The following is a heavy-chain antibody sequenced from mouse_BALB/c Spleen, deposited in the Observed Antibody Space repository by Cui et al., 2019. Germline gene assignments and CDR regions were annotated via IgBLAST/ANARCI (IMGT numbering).Heavy chain of an antibody. D-gene: IGHD1-1*01. CDR1: GYTFTSYW. V-gene: IGHV1-72*01. Sequence: QVQLQQPGAELVKPGASVKLSCKASGYTFTSYWMHWVKQRPGRGLEWIGRIGPNSGGTKYNEKFKSKATLTVDKPSSTAYMQLSSLTSEDSAVYYCARYDYYGSSYFDYWGQGTTLTVSS. J-gene: IGHJ2*01. CDR2: IGPNSGGT. CDR3: ARYDYYGSSYFDY.